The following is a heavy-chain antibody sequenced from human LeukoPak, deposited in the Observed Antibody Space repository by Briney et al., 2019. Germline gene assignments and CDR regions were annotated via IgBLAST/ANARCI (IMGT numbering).Heavy chain of an antibody. CDR3: ARDFGSAAAIYEY. Sequence: LCLSSAISRLRPSDDTTSCVSPAARGGPEWASTITQYVCEKNCVESVGGRFKISRDAGRNSLFLQMISLRAEHTAVYYCARDFGSAAAIYEYWGQGTLVTVS. CDR1: RLRPSDDT. J-gene: IGHJ4*02. CDR2: ITQYVCEK. D-gene: IGHD6-13*01. V-gene: IGHV3-7*01.